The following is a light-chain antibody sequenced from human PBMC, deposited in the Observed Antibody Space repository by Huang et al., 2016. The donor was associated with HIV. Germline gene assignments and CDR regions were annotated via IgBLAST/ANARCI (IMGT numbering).Light chain of an antibody. CDR3: QQYDNSPPLT. J-gene: IGKJ4*01. CDR2: GAA. Sequence: EIVLTQSPGTLSLSPGDRATLFCRASQNVSSSYLAWYQQKAGQAPRLLIDGAASRATGIPDRFTGSGSGTEFSLTISRLEPEDFALYHCQQYDNSPPLTFGGGTKVEMK. V-gene: IGKV3-20*01. CDR1: QNVSSSY.